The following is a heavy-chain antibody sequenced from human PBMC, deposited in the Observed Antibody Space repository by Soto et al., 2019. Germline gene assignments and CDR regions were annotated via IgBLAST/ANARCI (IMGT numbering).Heavy chain of an antibody. V-gene: IGHV5-51*01. CDR2: IYPGDSDT. CDR1: GYKFDTYR. CDR3: ARLRFGETPAET. D-gene: IGHD3-10*01. J-gene: IGHJ5*02. Sequence: GESLKISCKGHGYKFDTYRLGWVRQMPGKGLEWMGIIYPGDSDTVYSPSFQGQVTISADKSISTAYLHWTSLKSSDTAMYFCARLRFGETPAETWGQGTRVTVSS.